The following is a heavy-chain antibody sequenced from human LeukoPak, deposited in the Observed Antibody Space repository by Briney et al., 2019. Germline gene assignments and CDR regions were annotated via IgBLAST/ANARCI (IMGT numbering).Heavy chain of an antibody. V-gene: IGHV4-59*01. Sequence: SSETLSLTCTVSGGSISSYYWSWIRQPPGKGLEWIGYIYYSGSTNYNPSLQSRVTISVDTSKNQFSLKLNSVTAADTAVYYCSRPGYYDSSGYYAVAQAPAYYYYYMDGWGKGTTVTISS. D-gene: IGHD3-22*01. CDR2: IYYSGST. J-gene: IGHJ6*03. CDR1: GGSISSYY. CDR3: SRPGYYDSSGYYAVAQAPAYYYYYMDG.